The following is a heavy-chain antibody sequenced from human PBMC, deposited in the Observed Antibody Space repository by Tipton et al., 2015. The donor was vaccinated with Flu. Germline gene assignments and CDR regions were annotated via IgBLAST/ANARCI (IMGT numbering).Heavy chain of an antibody. D-gene: IGHD3-22*01. J-gene: IGHJ3*02. CDR3: AANHYYDSSGYYFGVGAFDI. CDR1: GYTFTSYG. Sequence: VQLVQSGAEVKKPGASVKVSCRASGYTFTSYGISWVRQAPGQGLEWMGWISAYNGNTNYAQKLQGRVTMTTDTSTSTAYMELRSLRSDDTAVYYCAANHYYDSSGYYFGVGAFDIWGQGTMVTVSS. V-gene: IGHV1-18*01. CDR2: ISAYNGNT.